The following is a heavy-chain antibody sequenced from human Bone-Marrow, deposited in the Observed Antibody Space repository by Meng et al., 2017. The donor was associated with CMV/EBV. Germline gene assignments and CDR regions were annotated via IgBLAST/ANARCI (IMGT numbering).Heavy chain of an antibody. Sequence: GGSLRLSCKGSGYSFTSYWIGWVRQMPGKGLEWMGIIHPGDSDTRYSPSFQGQVTISADKSISTAYLQWSSLKASDTAMYYCARPRYSSSWTDAFDIWGQGTMVTVSS. CDR1: GYSFTSYW. V-gene: IGHV5-51*01. CDR3: ARPRYSSSWTDAFDI. D-gene: IGHD6-13*01. CDR2: IHPGDSDT. J-gene: IGHJ3*02.